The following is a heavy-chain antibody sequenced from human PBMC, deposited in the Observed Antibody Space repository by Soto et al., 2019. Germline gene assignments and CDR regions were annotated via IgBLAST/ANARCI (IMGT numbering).Heavy chain of an antibody. CDR1: GFTFSSCG. D-gene: IGHD3-16*01. Sequence: QIQLVQFGPEVRKPGTPVKVSCKASGFTFSSCGIHWVRQARGQRLEWIGWIVVGSGNTNYAQKFQERVTITRDVSTNTAYMELTSLRSDDTAVYYCAADLAPNDPYNWFEPWGQGTLVTVSS. J-gene: IGHJ5*02. V-gene: IGHV1-58*02. CDR2: IVVGSGNT. CDR3: AADLAPNDPYNWFEP.